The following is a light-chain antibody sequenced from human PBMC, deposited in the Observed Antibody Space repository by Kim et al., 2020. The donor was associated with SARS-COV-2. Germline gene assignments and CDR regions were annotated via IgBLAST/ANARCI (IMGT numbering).Light chain of an antibody. V-gene: IGKV1-33*01. CDR3: QQYDNLLS. Sequence: LSASVGDRVTITCQASQYISNYLNLYQQQPGKAPKLLIYDASNLETGVPSSFSGSGSGTDFSFTISSLQPEDIATSYCQQYDNLLSFGGGTKVDIK. J-gene: IGKJ4*01. CDR2: DAS. CDR1: QYISNY.